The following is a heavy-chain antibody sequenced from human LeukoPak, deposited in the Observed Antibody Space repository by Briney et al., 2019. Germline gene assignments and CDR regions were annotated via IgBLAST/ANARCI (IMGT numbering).Heavy chain of an antibody. V-gene: IGHV1-8*03. Sequence: ASVKVSCKASGYTFTSYDINWVRQATGQGLEWMGWMNPNSGNTGYAQKFQGRVTITRNTSISTAYMELSSLRSEDTAVYYCARVTGGIAAAGPPLGWFDPWGQGTLVTASS. CDR3: ARVTGGIAAAGPPLGWFDP. J-gene: IGHJ5*02. CDR1: GYTFTSYD. D-gene: IGHD6-13*01. CDR2: MNPNSGNT.